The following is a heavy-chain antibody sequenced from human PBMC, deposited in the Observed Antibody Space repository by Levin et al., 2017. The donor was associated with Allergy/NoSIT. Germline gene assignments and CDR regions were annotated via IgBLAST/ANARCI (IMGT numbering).Heavy chain of an antibody. D-gene: IGHD2-2*01. CDR3: ARGPPPFPVYCSSTSCYDRAFDS. J-gene: IGHJ3*02. V-gene: IGHV4-61*02. Sequence: PSETLSLTCTVSGGSISSGSYYWSWIRQPAGKGLEWIGRIYTSGRTNYNPSLKSRVTISVDTSKNQFSLKLSSVTAADTAVYYCARGPPPFPVYCSSTSCYDRAFDSWGQGTMVTVSS. CDR2: IYTSGRT. CDR1: GGSISSGSYY.